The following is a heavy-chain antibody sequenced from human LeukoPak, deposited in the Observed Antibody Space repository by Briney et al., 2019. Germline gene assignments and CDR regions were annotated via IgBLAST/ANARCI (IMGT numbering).Heavy chain of an antibody. CDR1: GYTFTSYY. CDR2: INPSGGST. J-gene: IGHJ6*03. CDR3: ARDRPAIVVVPAAIGYMDV. D-gene: IGHD2-2*01. V-gene: IGHV1-46*01. Sequence: RASVKVSCKASGYTFTSYYMHWVRQAPGQGLEWMGIINPSGGSTSYAQKFQGRVTMTRDMSTSTVYMELSSLRSEDTAVYYCARDRPAIVVVPAAIGYMDVWGKGTTVTVSS.